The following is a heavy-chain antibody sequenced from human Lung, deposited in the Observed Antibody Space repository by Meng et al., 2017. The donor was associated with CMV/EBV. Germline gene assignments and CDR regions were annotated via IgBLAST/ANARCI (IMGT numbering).Heavy chain of an antibody. J-gene: IGHJ4*02. Sequence: QVRREQPGPGLLKPSQPPPLTCASSGDIVSSNSAAWHWIRQSPSRGLEWLGRTYYRSKWYHEYAVSVKSRITISPDTPKNQFSLQLNSMTPEDTAVYYCARGINGGCGDWGQGTLVTVSS. CDR2: TYYRSKWYH. CDR3: ARGINGGCGD. D-gene: IGHD4-23*01. V-gene: IGHV6-1*01. CDR1: GDIVSSNSAA.